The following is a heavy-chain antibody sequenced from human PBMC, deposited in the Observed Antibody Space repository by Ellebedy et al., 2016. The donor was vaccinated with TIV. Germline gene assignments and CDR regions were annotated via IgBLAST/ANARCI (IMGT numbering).Heavy chain of an antibody. CDR2: IWFDGTHE. CDR3: ARTSYNDKWKMIAFDL. V-gene: IGHV3-33*01. Sequence: PGGSLRLSCAAFGFGFRNFGMHWVRQAPGEGLEWVELIWFDGTHEDYADSVKGRFTISRDNSMNTLYLHLNSLRADDTAVYYCARTSYNDKWKMIAFDLWGQGTMVTVSS. J-gene: IGHJ3*01. D-gene: IGHD3-22*01. CDR1: GFGFRNFG.